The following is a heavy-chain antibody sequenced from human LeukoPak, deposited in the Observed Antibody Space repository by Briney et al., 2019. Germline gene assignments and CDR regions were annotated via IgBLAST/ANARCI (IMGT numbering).Heavy chain of an antibody. CDR1: GGSFSGYY. V-gene: IGHV4-34*01. CDR3: ARGRNIVVVPAACDFDY. Sequence: SETPSLTCAVYGGSFSGYYWSWIRQPPGKGLEWIGEINHSGGTNYNPSLKNRVTISVDTSKNQFSLKLSSVTAADTAVYYCARGRNIVVVPAACDFDYWGQGTLVTVSS. CDR2: INHSGGT. J-gene: IGHJ4*02. D-gene: IGHD2-2*01.